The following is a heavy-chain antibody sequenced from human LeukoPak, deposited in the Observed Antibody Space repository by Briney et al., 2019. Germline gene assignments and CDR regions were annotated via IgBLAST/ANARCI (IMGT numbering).Heavy chain of an antibody. Sequence: GGSLRLSCAASGFTFSSYGMHWVRQAPGKGLEWVAVISYDGSNKYYADSVKGRFTISRDNSKNTLYLQMNSLRAGDTAVYYCARALFMDPWGQGTLVTVSS. CDR3: ARALFMDP. D-gene: IGHD3-16*01. CDR1: GFTFSSYG. CDR2: ISYDGSNK. J-gene: IGHJ5*02. V-gene: IGHV3-30*03.